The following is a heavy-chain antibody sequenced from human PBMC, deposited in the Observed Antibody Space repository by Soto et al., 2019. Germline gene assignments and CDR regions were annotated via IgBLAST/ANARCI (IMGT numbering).Heavy chain of an antibody. CDR3: AKDRSSPSKFITMVRGVTYGMDV. V-gene: IGHV3-23*01. D-gene: IGHD3-10*01. CDR2: ISGSGGST. Sequence: GSLRLSCAASGFTFSSYAMSWVRQAPGKGLEWVSAISGSGGSTYYADSVKGRFTISRDNSKNTLYLQMNSLRAEDTAVYYCAKDRSSPSKFITMVRGVTYGMDVWGQGTTVTVSS. CDR1: GFTFSSYA. J-gene: IGHJ6*02.